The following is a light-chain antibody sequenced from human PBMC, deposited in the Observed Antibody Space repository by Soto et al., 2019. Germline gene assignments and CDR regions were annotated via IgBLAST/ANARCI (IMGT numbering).Light chain of an antibody. J-gene: IGLJ1*01. V-gene: IGLV2-14*03. Sequence: QSVLTQPASVSGSPGQSITISCTGTSSDVGGYNYVSWYQHHPGKAPKLMIFDVSNRPSGISNRFSGSKSGNTASLTISGLQPEDQAEYHCSSYTTSNTRQMVFGTGPKVTVL. CDR3: SSYTTSNTRQMV. CDR1: SSDVGGYNY. CDR2: DVS.